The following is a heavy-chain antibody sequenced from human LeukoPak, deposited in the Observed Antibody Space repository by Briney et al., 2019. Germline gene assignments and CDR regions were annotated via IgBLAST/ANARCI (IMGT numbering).Heavy chain of an antibody. CDR2: IKQDGSEQ. V-gene: IGHV3-7*01. D-gene: IGHD3-22*01. CDR1: GFTFSRYW. J-gene: IGHJ4*02. CDR3: ARRRDGRGYSSKPLDN. Sequence: GGSLRLSCAASGFTFSRYWMTWVRQAPGKGLQWVANIKQDGSEQYYVGSVMGRFTISRDNANNSLYLQMNSLRPEDTAVFYCARRRDGRGYSSKPLDNGGRGTLVTVST.